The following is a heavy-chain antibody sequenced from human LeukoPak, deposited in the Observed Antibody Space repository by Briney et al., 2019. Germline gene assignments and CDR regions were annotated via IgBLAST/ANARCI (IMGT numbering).Heavy chain of an antibody. D-gene: IGHD6-19*01. V-gene: IGHV3-43*01. CDR1: GFTFDDYT. CDR2: ISWDGGST. Sequence: PGGSLRLSCAASGFTFDDYTMHWVRQAPGKGLEWVSLISWDGGSTYYADSVKGRFTISRDNSKNSLYLQMNSLRTEDTALYYCAKAGQAIGVAGNIDYWGQGTLVTVSS. J-gene: IGHJ4*02. CDR3: AKAGQAIGVAGNIDY.